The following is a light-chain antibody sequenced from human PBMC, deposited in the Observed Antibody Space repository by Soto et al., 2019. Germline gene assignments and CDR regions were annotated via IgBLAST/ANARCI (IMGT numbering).Light chain of an antibody. Sequence: EIALTQSPGTLSLSPGERATLSCRASQSVTANYLAWYQQKPGQAPRLLIYAASIGATGVPDRFSGSGSGTDFTLTISRLEPEDLAEYYCLQYGVPLWTFGQGTKVEIK. CDR1: QSVTANY. CDR2: AAS. J-gene: IGKJ1*01. V-gene: IGKV3-20*01. CDR3: LQYGVPLWT.